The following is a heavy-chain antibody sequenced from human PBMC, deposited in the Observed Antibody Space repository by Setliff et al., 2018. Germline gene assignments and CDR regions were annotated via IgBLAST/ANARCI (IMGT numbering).Heavy chain of an antibody. Sequence: ASVKVSCKTSGFMFYTFGFSWVRHVPEQGFEWMGCISGYNGNTNYAQKFQDRVTVTMDTSTSTVYMELRSLRSDDTAVYYCAREVLSTVVAWDYWGQGTLVTVSS. V-gene: IGHV1-18*01. D-gene: IGHD4-17*01. CDR3: AREVLSTVVAWDY. J-gene: IGHJ4*02. CDR1: GFMFYTFG. CDR2: ISGYNGNT.